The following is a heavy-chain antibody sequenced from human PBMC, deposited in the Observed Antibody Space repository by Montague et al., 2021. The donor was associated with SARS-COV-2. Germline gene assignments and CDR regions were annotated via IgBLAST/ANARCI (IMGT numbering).Heavy chain of an antibody. V-gene: IGHV4-34*01. CDR2: INHSGST. J-gene: IGHJ6*02. CDR3: ARGSVCSGGSCYSEWDPHYYPGMDL. CDR1: GGSFSGYY. Sequence: SETLSLTCAVYGGSFSGYYWSWIRQPPGKGLEWIGEINHSGSTNYNPSLKSRVTISVDTSKNQFSLKLSSVTAADTAVYYCARGSVCSGGSCYSEWDPHYYPGMDLWGPGTTVT. D-gene: IGHD2-15*01.